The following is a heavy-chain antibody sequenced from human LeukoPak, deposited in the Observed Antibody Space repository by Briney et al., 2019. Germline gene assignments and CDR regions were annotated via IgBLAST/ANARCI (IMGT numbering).Heavy chain of an antibody. CDR2: MNPNSGNT. CDR1: GYTFTSYD. D-gene: IGHD3-3*01. J-gene: IGHJ6*02. Sequence: ASVKVSCTASGYTFTSYDINWVRQATGQGLEWMGWMNPNSGNTGYAQKFQGRVTMTRNTSISTVYMELSSLRSEDTAVYYCARSIRSYYDFWSGPYGMDVWGQGTTVTVSS. CDR3: ARSIRSYYDFWSGPYGMDV. V-gene: IGHV1-8*01.